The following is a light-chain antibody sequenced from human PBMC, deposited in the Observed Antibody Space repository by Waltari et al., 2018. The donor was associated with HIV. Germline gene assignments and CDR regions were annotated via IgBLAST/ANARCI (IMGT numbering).Light chain of an antibody. CDR2: DIN. CDR3: ASNRLDYTLI. V-gene: IGLV2-14*03. CDR1: STDSRFYQY. J-gene: IGLJ2*01. Sequence: QSALTQPASVSGFLGQSINISCTGISTDSRFYQYVSWYQQYPGKIPRLIIFDINNRPSGVSCHFSGSRSGNSASLTFSGLQSGDEAHYYCASNRLDYTLIFGGGTKLTVL.